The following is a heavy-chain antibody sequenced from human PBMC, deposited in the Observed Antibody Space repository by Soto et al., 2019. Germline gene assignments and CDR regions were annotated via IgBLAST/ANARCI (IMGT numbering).Heavy chain of an antibody. V-gene: IGHV1-69*13. CDR1: VGTFSSYA. Sequence: SVKISSKASVGTFSSYAISWVGQAPGQRLEWMRGIIPIFGTANYAQKFQGRVTITADESTSTAYRELSSLRSEGTAVYYCARWEIGAHQWLGSRNWFDPCGQGILVTVSS. D-gene: IGHD6-19*01. CDR3: ARWEIGAHQWLGSRNWFDP. J-gene: IGHJ5*02. CDR2: IIPIFGTA.